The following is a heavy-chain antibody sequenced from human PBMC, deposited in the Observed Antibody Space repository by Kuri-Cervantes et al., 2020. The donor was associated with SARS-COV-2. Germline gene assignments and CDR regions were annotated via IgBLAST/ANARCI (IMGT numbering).Heavy chain of an antibody. J-gene: IGHJ3*02. CDR1: GFIFNRFA. CDR3: AREVETGGGAFDI. CDR2: ISYDGSNK. V-gene: IGHV3-30-3*01. D-gene: IGHD3-16*01. Sequence: GGSLRLSCAASGFIFNRFAIQWVRQAPGKGLEWVAVISYDGSNKYYADSVKGRFTISRDNSKNTLYLQMNSLRAEDTAVYYCAREVETGGGAFDIWGKGTMVTVSS.